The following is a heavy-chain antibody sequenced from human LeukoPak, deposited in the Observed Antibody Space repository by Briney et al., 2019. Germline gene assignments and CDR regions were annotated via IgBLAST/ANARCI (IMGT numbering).Heavy chain of an antibody. CDR3: ARVESSIGRWGYYMDV. Sequence: SETLSLTCAVYGGSSTGYYWSWIRQPAGKGLEWIGRIYTSGSTNYNPSLKSRVAISVDTSKNQFSLKLSSVTAADTAVYYCARVESSIGRWGYYMDVWGKGTTVTVSS. V-gene: IGHV4-59*10. CDR2: IYTSGST. J-gene: IGHJ6*03. CDR1: GGSSTGYY. D-gene: IGHD6-13*01.